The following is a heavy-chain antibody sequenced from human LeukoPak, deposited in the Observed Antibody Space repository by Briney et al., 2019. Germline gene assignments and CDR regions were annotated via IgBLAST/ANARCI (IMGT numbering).Heavy chain of an antibody. CDR2: IYSGGST. CDR3: ARASTVTPQPYYYYGMDV. J-gene: IGHJ6*02. Sequence: GGSLRLSCAASGFTFSSYAMSWVRQAPGKGLEWVSVIYSGGSTYYADSVKGRFTISRDNSKNTLYLQMNSLRAEDTAVYYCARASTVTPQPYYYYGMDVWGQGTTVTVSS. D-gene: IGHD4-17*01. CDR1: GFTFSSYA. V-gene: IGHV3-53*01.